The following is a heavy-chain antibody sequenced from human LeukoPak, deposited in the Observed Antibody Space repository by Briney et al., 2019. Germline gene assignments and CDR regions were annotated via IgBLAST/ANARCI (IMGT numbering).Heavy chain of an antibody. D-gene: IGHD5-18*01. CDR3: AKDSMDTAMVDY. CDR2: IWYDGSNK. J-gene: IGHJ4*02. CDR1: GFTFSDFG. Sequence: GRSLRLSCAASGFTFSDFGMHWVRQAPGKGLEWVAVIWYDGSNKYYADSVKGRFTISRDNSKNTLYLQMNSLRAEDTAVYYCAKDSMDTAMVDYWGQGTLVTVSS. V-gene: IGHV3-33*06.